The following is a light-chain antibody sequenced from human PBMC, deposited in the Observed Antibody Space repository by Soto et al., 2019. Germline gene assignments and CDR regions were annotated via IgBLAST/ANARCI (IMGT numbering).Light chain of an antibody. CDR1: SSDVGGYNY. CDR3: QSYHSGNVV. J-gene: IGLJ2*01. CDR2: EVS. V-gene: IGLV2-14*01. Sequence: QSVLTQPASVSGSPGQSITISCTGTSSDVGGYNYVSWYQKHPDKAPKLMIYEVSDRPSGVSNRFSGSKSGNTASLTISGLQAEDEADYYCQSYHSGNVVFGGGTKLTVL.